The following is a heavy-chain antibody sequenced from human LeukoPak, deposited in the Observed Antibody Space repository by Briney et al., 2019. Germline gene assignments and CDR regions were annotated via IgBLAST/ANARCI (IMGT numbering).Heavy chain of an antibody. J-gene: IGHJ4*02. CDR1: VFSFSTYV. CDR2: ISGSGSST. CDR3: ATGAVPWYFGY. D-gene: IGHD6-19*01. Sequence: GGSLRLSCASSVFSFSTYVMTWVRQAPGKGLEWVSIISGSGSSTYYADSVKGRFTISRDNSKNTLCLQMNSMRAEDTAVYYCATGAVPWYFGYWGQGTLVTVSS. V-gene: IGHV3-23*01.